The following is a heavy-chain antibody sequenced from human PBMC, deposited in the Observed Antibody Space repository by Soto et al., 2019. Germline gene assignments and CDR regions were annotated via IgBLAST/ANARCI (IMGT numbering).Heavy chain of an antibody. CDR3: AAGDSSDTGDH. Sequence: SVKVSCKASGDTLSHYGVSWVRQVPGKGLEWMGGTTAILGTRDYAQKFQGRMTITSDESTTTSYMELNSLTPDDTAVYYCAAGDSSDTGDHWGQGTLVTVSS. CDR1: GDTLSHYG. V-gene: IGHV1-69*13. CDR2: TTAILGTR. D-gene: IGHD5-18*01. J-gene: IGHJ4*02.